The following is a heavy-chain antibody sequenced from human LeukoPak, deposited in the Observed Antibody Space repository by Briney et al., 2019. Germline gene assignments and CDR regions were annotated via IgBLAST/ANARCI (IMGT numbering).Heavy chain of an antibody. Sequence: SETLSLPCTVSGGSISSYYWSWIRQPPGKGLEWIGYIYYSGSTNYNPSLKSRVTISVDTSKNQFSLKLSSVTAADTAVYYCARVSGLTGYFNDAFDIWGQGTMVTVSS. J-gene: IGHJ3*02. V-gene: IGHV4-59*01. CDR2: IYYSGST. CDR1: GGSISSYY. CDR3: ARVSGLTGYFNDAFDI. D-gene: IGHD3-9*01.